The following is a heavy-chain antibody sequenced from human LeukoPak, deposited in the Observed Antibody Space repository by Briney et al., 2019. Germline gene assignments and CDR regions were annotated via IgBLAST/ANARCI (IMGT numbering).Heavy chain of an antibody. J-gene: IGHJ3*02. D-gene: IGHD3-16*02. CDR3: ASMITFGGVIVNAFDI. Sequence: ASVKVSCKASGYTFTSYDINWVRQATGQGLEWMGWMNPNSGNTGYAQKFQGRVTMTRNTSISTAYMELSSLRSEDTAVYYCASMITFGGVIVNAFDIWGQGTMVTVSS. CDR2: MNPNSGNT. V-gene: IGHV1-8*01. CDR1: GYTFTSYD.